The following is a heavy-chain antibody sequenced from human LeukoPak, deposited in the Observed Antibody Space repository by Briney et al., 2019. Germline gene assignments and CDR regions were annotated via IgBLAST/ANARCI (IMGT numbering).Heavy chain of an antibody. CDR3: AKPSDGVIVREGYYFDY. J-gene: IGHJ4*02. D-gene: IGHD3-16*02. CDR1: RVTLSIYA. Sequence: VGALRLSCADSRVTLSIYAISGVREAPGEGGGRGSQISHSGCSTYYADSVRGRFTISRDNSKNTLYLQMNSLRAEDTAVYYCAKPSDGVIVREGYYFDYWGQGTLVTVSS. CDR2: ISHSGCST. V-gene: IGHV3-23*01.